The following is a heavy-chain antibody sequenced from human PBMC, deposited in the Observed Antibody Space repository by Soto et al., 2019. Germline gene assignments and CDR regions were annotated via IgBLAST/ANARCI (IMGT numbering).Heavy chain of an antibody. CDR2: IDPSDSYT. Sequence: GESLKISCQASGYSFTSYWISWVRQMPGKGLEWMGRIDPSDSYTNYSPSFRGHVTISADKSIGTAYLQWSSLRHEDTAVYYCAKDGGPAYCNSPGCSAEHFDYWGQGTQVTVSS. CDR1: GYSFTSYW. D-gene: IGHD2-2*01. CDR3: AKDGGPAYCNSPGCSAEHFDY. V-gene: IGHV5-10-1*01. J-gene: IGHJ4*02.